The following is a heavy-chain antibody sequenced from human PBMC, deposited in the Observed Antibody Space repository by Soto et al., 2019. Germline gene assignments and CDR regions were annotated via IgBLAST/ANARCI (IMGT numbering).Heavy chain of an antibody. CDR1: GYTFTSYY. CDR3: ARNGDHYYYYYGMDV. Sequence: ASVKVSCKASGYTFTSYYMHWVRQAPGQGLEWMGIINPSGGSTSYAQKFQGRVTMTRDTSTSTVYMELSSLRSEDTAVYYCARNGDHYYYYYGMDVWGQGTMVTVSS. V-gene: IGHV1-46*03. J-gene: IGHJ6*02. CDR2: INPSGGST.